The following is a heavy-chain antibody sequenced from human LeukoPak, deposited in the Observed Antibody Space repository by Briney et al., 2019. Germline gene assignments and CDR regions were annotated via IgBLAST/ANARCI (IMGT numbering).Heavy chain of an antibody. V-gene: IGHV1-2*02. CDR2: INPNSGGT. D-gene: IGHD2-2*01. CDR1: GYTFTGYY. CDR3: ARDAGYCSSTSCSYYYGMDV. J-gene: IGHJ6*02. Sequence: ASVKVSCKASGYTFTGYYMHWVRQAPGQGLEWMGWINPNSGGTNYAQKFQGRVTMTRDTSISTAYMELSRLRSDDTAVYYCARDAGYCSSTSCSYYYGMDVWGQGTTVTVSS.